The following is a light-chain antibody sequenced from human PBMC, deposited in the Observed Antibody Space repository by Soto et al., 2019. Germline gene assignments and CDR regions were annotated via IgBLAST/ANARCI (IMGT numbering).Light chain of an antibody. Sequence: QSALTQPASVSGSPGQSITISCTGSSSDVGAYNYVSWYQQHPDKAPKLMIYDVNNRPSGVSDRFSGSKSGNTASLAISGLQAEDEADYYCSSYSSSSTLVFGGGTQLTVL. J-gene: IGLJ2*01. V-gene: IGLV2-14*01. CDR1: SSDVGAYNY. CDR3: SSYSSSSTLV. CDR2: DVN.